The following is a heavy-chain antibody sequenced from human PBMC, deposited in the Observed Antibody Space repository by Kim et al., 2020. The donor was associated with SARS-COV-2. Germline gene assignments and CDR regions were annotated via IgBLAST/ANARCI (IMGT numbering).Heavy chain of an antibody. V-gene: IGHV1-8*01. J-gene: IGHJ4*02. CDR3: ARSQPGGGVSFDY. D-gene: IGHD3-16*01. Sequence: YTYNFQGRVTMTRDTSISTAYMELSSLRSEDTAVYYCARSQPGGGVSFDYWGQGTLVTVSS.